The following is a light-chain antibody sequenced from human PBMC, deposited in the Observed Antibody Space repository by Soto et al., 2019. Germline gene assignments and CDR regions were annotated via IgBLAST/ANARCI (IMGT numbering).Light chain of an antibody. V-gene: IGKV3-15*01. CDR3: QQYDKWPHT. Sequence: DIVLTQSPATLSASPGERATISCRPSQSVGHKLAWYQQTRGQAPRLLIYGASTRPTGVPARFSGSGSGTEFTLTISNLQSEDSAAYHCQQYDKWPHTFGQGTKVDIK. J-gene: IGKJ1*01. CDR2: GAS. CDR1: QSVGHK.